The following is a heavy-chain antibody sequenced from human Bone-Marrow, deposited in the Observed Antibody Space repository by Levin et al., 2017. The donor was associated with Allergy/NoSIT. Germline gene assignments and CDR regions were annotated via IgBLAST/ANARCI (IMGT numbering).Heavy chain of an antibody. V-gene: IGHV3-15*01. Sequence: GGSLRLSCAASGFTFTKALMSWVRQAPGKGLEWVGRIKSKTDGETTDYAALVKGRFTISRDDSQNTLYLQMNSLKTEDTAVYYCTTEWSNKIGIRPYYYHFMDVWGQGTTVTVSS. CDR2: IKSKTDGETT. CDR1: GFTFTKAL. CDR3: TTEWSNKIGIRPYYYHFMDV. J-gene: IGHJ6*02. D-gene: IGHD2/OR15-2a*01.